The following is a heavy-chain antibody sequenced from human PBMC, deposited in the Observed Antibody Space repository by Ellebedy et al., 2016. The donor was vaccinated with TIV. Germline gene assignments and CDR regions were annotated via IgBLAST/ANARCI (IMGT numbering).Heavy chain of an antibody. Sequence: PGGSLRLSCVAWGFSFSNFWMSWVRQAPGKGLEWVAHIKTDGSETYYVDSVKGRFTISRENAKNALFLQMDGLRVEDTAVYYCARGWSTPDSWGQGTLVIVSS. D-gene: IGHD2-15*01. CDR2: IKTDGSET. CDR3: ARGWSTPDS. CDR1: GFSFSNFW. J-gene: IGHJ4*02. V-gene: IGHV3-7*01.